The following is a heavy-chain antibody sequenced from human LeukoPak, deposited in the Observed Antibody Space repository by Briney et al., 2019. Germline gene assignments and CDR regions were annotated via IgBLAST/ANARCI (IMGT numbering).Heavy chain of an antibody. CDR3: ASHIVVVPAAIHPVDY. CDR2: IYYSGST. D-gene: IGHD2-2*01. V-gene: IGHV4-30-4*01. J-gene: IGHJ4*02. Sequence: SKTLSLTCTVSGGSISSGDYYWRWIRQPPGKGLEWIGYIYYSGSTYYNPSLKSRVTISVDTSKNQFSLKLSSVTAADTAVYYCASHIVVVPAAIHPVDYWGQGTLVTVSS. CDR1: GGSISSGDYY.